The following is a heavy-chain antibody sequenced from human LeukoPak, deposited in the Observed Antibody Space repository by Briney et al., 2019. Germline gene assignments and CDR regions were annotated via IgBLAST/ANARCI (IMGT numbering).Heavy chain of an antibody. Sequence: ASVKVSCKASGYTFTGYYMHWVRQAPGQGLEWMGWINPNSGGTNYAQKFQGRVTMTRDTSISTAYMELSRLRSDDTAVYYCARDRGVLLWFGELFDYWGQGTLVTVSP. D-gene: IGHD3-10*01. CDR1: GYTFTGYY. CDR2: INPNSGGT. J-gene: IGHJ4*02. CDR3: ARDRGVLLWFGELFDY. V-gene: IGHV1-2*02.